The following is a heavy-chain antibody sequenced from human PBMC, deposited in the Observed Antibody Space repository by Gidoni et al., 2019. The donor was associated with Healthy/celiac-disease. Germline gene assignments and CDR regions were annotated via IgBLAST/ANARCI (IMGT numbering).Heavy chain of an antibody. CDR3: ARDWSAETLYYYYMDV. CDR2: ISSSSSYI. CDR1: GFTFSSYS. Sequence: EVQLVESGGGLVKPGGSLRLSCAASGFTFSSYSMNWVRQAPGKGLEWVSSISSSSSYIYYADSVKGRFTISRDNARNSLYLQMNSLRAEDTAVYYCARDWSAETLYYYYMDVWGKGTTVTVSS. D-gene: IGHD3-3*01. V-gene: IGHV3-21*01. J-gene: IGHJ6*03.